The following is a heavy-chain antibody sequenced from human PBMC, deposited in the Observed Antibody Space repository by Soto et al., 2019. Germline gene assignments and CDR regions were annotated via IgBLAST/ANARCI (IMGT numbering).Heavy chain of an antibody. CDR3: ARVYCSSTSCYSRAPFDY. D-gene: IGHD2-2*01. J-gene: IGHJ4*02. Sequence: QVQLVESGGGVVQPGRSLRLSCAASGFTFSSYAMHWVRQAPGKGLEWVAVISYDGSNKYYADSVKGRFTISRDNSKNPLYLQMNSLRAEDTAVYYCARVYCSSTSCYSRAPFDYWGQGTLVTVSS. CDR1: GFTFSSYA. V-gene: IGHV3-30-3*01. CDR2: ISYDGSNK.